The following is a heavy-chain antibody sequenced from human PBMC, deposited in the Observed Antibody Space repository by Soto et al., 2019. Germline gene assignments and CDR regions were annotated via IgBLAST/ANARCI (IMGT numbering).Heavy chain of an antibody. J-gene: IGHJ2*01. CDR3: AKDRVPFSDYGRYFDL. D-gene: IGHD4-17*01. V-gene: IGHV3-74*01. Sequence: EVQLVESGGCLVQPGGSLRLSCAASGFTVSTDWMHWVRQDPWKGLMWVSRISPDGSTTTYADPVRGRFTISRDTAENTLYLQMNSLRVEDTAVYYCAKDRVPFSDYGRYFDLWGRGTLVTVSS. CDR1: GFTVSTDW. CDR2: ISPDGSTT.